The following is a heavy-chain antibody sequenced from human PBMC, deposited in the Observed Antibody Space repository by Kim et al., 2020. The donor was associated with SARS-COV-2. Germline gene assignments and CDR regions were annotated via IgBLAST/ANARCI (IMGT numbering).Heavy chain of an antibody. CDR3: ARLGGSGYDYLFDY. D-gene: IGHD5-12*01. Sequence: SPSFQGQVTISADKSISTAYLQWSSLKASDTAMYYCARLGGSGYDYLFDYWGQGTLVTVSS. V-gene: IGHV5-51*01. J-gene: IGHJ4*02.